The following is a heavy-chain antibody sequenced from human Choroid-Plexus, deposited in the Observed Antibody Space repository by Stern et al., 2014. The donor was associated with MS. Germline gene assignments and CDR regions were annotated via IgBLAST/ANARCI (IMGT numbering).Heavy chain of an antibody. CDR2: VSYDGSNK. Sequence: QVQLLQPGGGVVQPGRPLRLSCVVSGFTFGSCAMHWVRQAPGKGLEWVAGVSYDGSNKDYADSVKGRFTISRDNSQNTLYMQMSSLRPEDTAVYYCAKDRQYLTYFFDHWGQGSLVTVSS. V-gene: IGHV3-30*18. D-gene: IGHD2/OR15-2a*01. J-gene: IGHJ5*02. CDR1: GFTFGSCA. CDR3: AKDRQYLTYFFDH.